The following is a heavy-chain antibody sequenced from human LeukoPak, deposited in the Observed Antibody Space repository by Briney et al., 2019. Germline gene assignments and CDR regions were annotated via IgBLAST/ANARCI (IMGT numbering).Heavy chain of an antibody. CDR2: IYTSGST. Sequence: KPSETLSLTCTVSGGSISSGSYYWSWIRQPAGKGLEWIGRIYTSGSTNYNPSLKSRVTISVDTSKNQFSLKLSSVTAADTAVYYCARASITIFGVAPFDYWGQGTLVTVSS. V-gene: IGHV4-61*02. J-gene: IGHJ4*02. D-gene: IGHD3-3*01. CDR3: ARASITIFGVAPFDY. CDR1: GGSISSGSYY.